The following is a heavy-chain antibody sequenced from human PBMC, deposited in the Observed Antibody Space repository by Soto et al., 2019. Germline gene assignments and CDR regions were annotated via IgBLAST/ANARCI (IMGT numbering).Heavy chain of an antibody. Sequence: QMQLVQSGPEVKKPGTSVKVSCKASGFTFTSSAMQWVRQARGQRLEWIGWIVVGSGNTNYAQKFQERVTITRDMSTSTAYMELSSLRSEDTAVYYCAAGSRDCSGGSCYGYYGMDVWGQGTTVTVSS. D-gene: IGHD2-15*01. CDR3: AAGSRDCSGGSCYGYYGMDV. CDR2: IVVGSGNT. CDR1: GFTFTSSA. V-gene: IGHV1-58*02. J-gene: IGHJ6*02.